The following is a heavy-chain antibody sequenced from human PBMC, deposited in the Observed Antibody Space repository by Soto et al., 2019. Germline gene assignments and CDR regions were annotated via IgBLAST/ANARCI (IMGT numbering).Heavy chain of an antibody. D-gene: IGHD6-19*01. CDR1: GYTFTGYY. J-gene: IGHJ6*02. CDR2: INPNSGGT. CDR3: ARVHRGYSSGSDYYYYCMDV. Sequence: ASVKVSCKASGYTFTGYYMHWVRQAPGQGLEWMGWINPNSGGTNYAQKFQGWVTMTRDTSISTAYMELSRLRSDDTAVYYCARVHRGYSSGSDYYYYCMDVWGQGTTVTVPS. V-gene: IGHV1-2*04.